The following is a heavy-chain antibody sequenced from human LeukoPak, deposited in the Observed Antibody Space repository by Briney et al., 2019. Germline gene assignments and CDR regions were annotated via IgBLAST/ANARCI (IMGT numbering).Heavy chain of an antibody. V-gene: IGHV1-18*01. CDR2: ISAYNGNT. D-gene: IGHD3-22*01. Sequence: GASVKVSCKASGYTFTSYGIGWVRQAPGQGLEWMGWISAYNGNTNYAQKLQGRVTMTTDTSTSTAYMELRSLRSDDTAVYYCARDLSNYYDSSGYADYWGQGTLVTVSS. J-gene: IGHJ4*02. CDR3: ARDLSNYYDSSGYADY. CDR1: GYTFTSYG.